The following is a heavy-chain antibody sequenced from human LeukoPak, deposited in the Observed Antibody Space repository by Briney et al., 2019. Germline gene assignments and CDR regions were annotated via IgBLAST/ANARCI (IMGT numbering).Heavy chain of an antibody. CDR1: GYSFTSYW. CDR3: VRSLDILTGYYDA. Sequence: GESLRISCKGSGYSFTSYWISWVRQTPGKGLEWMGRIDPSDSYTNYSPSFQGHVTISADKSIGTAYLQWSSLKASDTAMYYCVRSLDILTGYYDAWGQGTLVTVSS. CDR2: IDPSDSYT. J-gene: IGHJ5*02. V-gene: IGHV5-10-1*01. D-gene: IGHD3-9*01.